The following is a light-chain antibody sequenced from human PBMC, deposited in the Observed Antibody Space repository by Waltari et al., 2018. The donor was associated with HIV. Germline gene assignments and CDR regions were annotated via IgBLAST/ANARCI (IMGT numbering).Light chain of an antibody. J-gene: IGLJ2*01. CDR3: ATLDDSLNGPI. V-gene: IGLV1-44*01. CDR1: SSNIGSNG. CDR2: SKK. Sequence: QSVLTQSPSASGTPGQRVTISCSGGSSNIGSNGVDWYQQFPGTAPKLLIYSKKRRPAGVPDLFAGSKAGTSASLAISGLQSEDEATYYGATLDDSLNGPIFGGGPRLTV.